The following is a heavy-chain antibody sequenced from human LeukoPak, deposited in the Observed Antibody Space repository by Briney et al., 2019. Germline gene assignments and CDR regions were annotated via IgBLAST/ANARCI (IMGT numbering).Heavy chain of an antibody. V-gene: IGHV3-23*01. CDR1: GFTFSSYA. D-gene: IGHD3-9*01. CDR3: AKTSRYFDWLLSFDY. CDR2: ISGSGGST. J-gene: IGHJ4*02. Sequence: GGSLRLSCAASGFTFSSYAMSWVRQAPGKGLEWVSAISGSGGSTYYADSVKGRFTISRDNSKNTLYLQMNSLRAEDTAVYYCAKTSRYFDWLLSFDYWAQGTLVTVSS.